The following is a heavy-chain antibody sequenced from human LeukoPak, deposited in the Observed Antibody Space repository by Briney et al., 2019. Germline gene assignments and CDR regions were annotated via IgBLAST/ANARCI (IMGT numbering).Heavy chain of an antibody. CDR3: AREKFDS. Sequence: GGSLRLSCAASGFTFSSYGMHWVRQAPGKGLEWVAVVSYEGTIKYYTDSAKGRFTTSRDNSGNIISLQMNNLTTEDTAIYYCAREKFDSWGQGALVTVSP. J-gene: IGHJ5*01. V-gene: IGHV3-30*03. CDR1: GFTFSSYG. CDR2: VSYEGTIK.